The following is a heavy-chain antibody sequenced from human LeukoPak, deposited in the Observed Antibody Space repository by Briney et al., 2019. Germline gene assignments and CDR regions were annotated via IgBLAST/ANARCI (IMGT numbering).Heavy chain of an antibody. CDR1: GFTFSSYG. CDR3: AKGHSSTYVIDY. V-gene: IGHV3-30*02. J-gene: IGHJ4*02. CDR2: IRSDGTSK. D-gene: IGHD2-2*01. Sequence: PGGSLRLSCSASGFTFSSYGIHWVRQALGKGLEWVTFIRSDGTSKFYADSVKGRFTISRDNSKNTLYLQMNSLRADDTAVYYCAKGHSSTYVIDYWGQGTLVTISS.